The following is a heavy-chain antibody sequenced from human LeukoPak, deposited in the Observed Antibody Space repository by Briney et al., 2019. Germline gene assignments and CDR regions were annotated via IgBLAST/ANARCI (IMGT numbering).Heavy chain of an antibody. J-gene: IGHJ4*02. CDR3: ARAPRYCGGDCYTFDY. Sequence: ASVKVSCTASGYTFTSYGISWVRQAPGQGLEWMGWISAYNGNTNYAQKLQGRVTMTTDTSTSTAYMELRSLRSDDTAVYYCARAPRYCGGDCYTFDYWGQGTLVTVSS. D-gene: IGHD2-21*02. V-gene: IGHV1-18*01. CDR1: GYTFTSYG. CDR2: ISAYNGNT.